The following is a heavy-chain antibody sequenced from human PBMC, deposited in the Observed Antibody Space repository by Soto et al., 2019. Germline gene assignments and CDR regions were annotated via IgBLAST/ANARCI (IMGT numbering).Heavy chain of an antibody. CDR3: ARTWLAGGTPADAFDI. D-gene: IGHD2-15*01. Sequence: PSETLSLTCAVPASSISSAYFWGWIRQPPGKGLEWIATIFHTGGTYYNPSLKSRVTISVDTSNNQFSLRLNSVTAADTALYFCARTWLAGGTPADAFDIWGHGTMVTVSS. J-gene: IGHJ3*02. CDR1: ASSISSAYF. CDR2: IFHTGGT. V-gene: IGHV4-38-2*01.